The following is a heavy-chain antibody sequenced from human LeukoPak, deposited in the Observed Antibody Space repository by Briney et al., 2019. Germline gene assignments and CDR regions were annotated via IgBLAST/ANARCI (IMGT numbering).Heavy chain of an antibody. V-gene: IGHV1-2*04. D-gene: IGHD6-19*01. J-gene: IGHJ5*02. Sequence: GASVKVSCKASGYTFTGYYMHWVRQAPGQGLEWMGWINPNSGGTNYAQKFQGWVTMTRDTSISTAYMELSRLRSDDTAVYYCARFSIAVAGTYELGWFDPWGQGTLVTVSS. CDR1: GYTFTGYY. CDR2: INPNSGGT. CDR3: ARFSIAVAGTYELGWFDP.